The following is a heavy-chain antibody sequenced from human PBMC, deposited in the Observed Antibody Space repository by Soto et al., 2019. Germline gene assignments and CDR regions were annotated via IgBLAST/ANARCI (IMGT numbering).Heavy chain of an antibody. J-gene: IGHJ6*03. V-gene: IGHV1-18*01. CDR1: GYTFSNYG. CDR2: ISAHNGNS. CDR3: ARDWYFYGSGSPNHMDV. Sequence: QVPLVQSGDEMRKPGASVKVSCQASGYTFSNYGITWVRQAPGQGLEWMGWISAHNGNSKYAQSLQGRLTLTTDTSTRTAYMELRSLRSDDTAVYYCARDWYFYGSGSPNHMDVWGKGTTVSVSS. D-gene: IGHD3-10*01.